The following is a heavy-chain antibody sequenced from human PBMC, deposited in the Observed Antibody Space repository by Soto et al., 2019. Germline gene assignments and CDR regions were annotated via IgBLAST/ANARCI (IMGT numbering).Heavy chain of an antibody. CDR2: LYSGGGT. V-gene: IGHV3-53*01. CDR1: GFSVSNKY. Sequence: GGSLRLSCAASGFSVSNKYMTWVRQAPGKGLEWVSTLYSGGGTYYADSVKGRFTISRDKSKNTVDLQMNSLQADDTAVYYRARDRHDILPGSSYYYYYGVDVWGQGTSVTVSS. J-gene: IGHJ6*02. CDR3: ARDRHDILPGSSYYYYYGVDV. D-gene: IGHD3-9*01.